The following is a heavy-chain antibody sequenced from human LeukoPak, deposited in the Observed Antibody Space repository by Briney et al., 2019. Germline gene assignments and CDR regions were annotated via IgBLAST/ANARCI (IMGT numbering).Heavy chain of an antibody. V-gene: IGHV3-23*01. Sequence: GGSLRLSCAASGFTFSSYAMSWVRQAPGKGLEWVSAINGSGGSTYYADSVKGRFTISRDNSKNTLYLQMNSLRAEDTAVYYCAKLNLVTVKYYFDYWGQGTLVTVSS. CDR2: INGSGGST. J-gene: IGHJ4*02. CDR3: AKLNLVTVKYYFDY. CDR1: GFTFSSYA. D-gene: IGHD4-17*01.